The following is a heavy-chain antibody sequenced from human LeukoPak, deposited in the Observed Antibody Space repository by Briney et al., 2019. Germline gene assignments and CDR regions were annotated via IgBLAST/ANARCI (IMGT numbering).Heavy chain of an antibody. V-gene: IGHV3-53*01. J-gene: IGHJ4*02. CDR1: GFTVSSNY. CDR3: ARVSGEFLGPYYFDY. Sequence: GGSLRLSCAASGFTVSSNYMSWVRQAPGKGLEWVSVIYSGGSTYYADSVKGRFTISRDNSKNTLYLQMNSLRAEDTAVYYCARVSGEFLGPYYFDYWGQGTLVTVSS. CDR2: IYSGGST. D-gene: IGHD3-10*01.